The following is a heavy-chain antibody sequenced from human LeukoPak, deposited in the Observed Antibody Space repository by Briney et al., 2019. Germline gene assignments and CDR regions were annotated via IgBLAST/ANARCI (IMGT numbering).Heavy chain of an antibody. D-gene: IGHD5-12*01. CDR1: GYSFTSYG. J-gene: IGHJ6*02. Sequence: ASVKVSCKASGYSFTSYGISWGRQAPGQGLEWMGWISAYNGNTNYAQKLQGRVTMTTDTSTSTAYMELRSLRSDDTAVYYCARDHPVIYSGYDWPSGMDVWGQGTTVTVSS. CDR2: ISAYNGNT. CDR3: ARDHPVIYSGYDWPSGMDV. V-gene: IGHV1-18*01.